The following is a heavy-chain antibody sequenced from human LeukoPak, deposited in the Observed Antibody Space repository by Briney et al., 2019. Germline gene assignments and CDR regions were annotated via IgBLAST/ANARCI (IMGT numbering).Heavy chain of an antibody. CDR1: GFTFSTYA. CDR3: ARVYYYDSSNAFDI. D-gene: IGHD3-22*01. V-gene: IGHV3-48*02. Sequence: AGGSLRLSCAASGFTFSTYAMSWVRQTPGKGLEWVSHFSSSSSTIYYADSVKGRFTISRDNAKKSLYLQMNSLRDEDTAVYYCARVYYYDSSNAFDIWGQGTMVTVSS. J-gene: IGHJ3*02. CDR2: FSSSSSTI.